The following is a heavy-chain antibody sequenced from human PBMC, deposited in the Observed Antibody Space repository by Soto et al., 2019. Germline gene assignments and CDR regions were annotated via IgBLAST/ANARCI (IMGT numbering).Heavy chain of an antibody. D-gene: IGHD2-2*01. J-gene: IGHJ6*02. CDR2: IIPIFGTA. CDR3: ARSTDCISTSGYGAVAYGMDV. V-gene: IGHV1-69*12. CDR1: GGTFSSYA. Sequence: QVQLVQSGAEVKKPGSSVKVSCKASGGTFSSYAISWVRQAPGQGLEWMGGIIPIFGTANYAQKFQGRVTITADESTSTAYMELGSLRSEDTAVYYCARSTDCISTSGYGAVAYGMDVWGQGTTVTVSS.